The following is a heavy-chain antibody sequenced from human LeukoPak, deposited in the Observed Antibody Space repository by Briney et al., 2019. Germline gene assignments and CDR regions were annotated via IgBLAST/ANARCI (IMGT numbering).Heavy chain of an antibody. V-gene: IGHV3-53*01. J-gene: IGHJ4*02. CDR2: MYKDGKI. CDR3: ASRHCSGGDCYFAGADPFDH. CDR1: GFTVSSAY. D-gene: IGHD2-21*01. Sequence: PGGSLRLSCAASGFTVSSAYMSWDRQAPGKGLEGVSVMYKDGKIYYIDSVKGRFTISRDTSKNTLYLQMNSLRVEDTAVYYCASRHCSGGDCYFAGADPFDHWGQGTLVTVSS.